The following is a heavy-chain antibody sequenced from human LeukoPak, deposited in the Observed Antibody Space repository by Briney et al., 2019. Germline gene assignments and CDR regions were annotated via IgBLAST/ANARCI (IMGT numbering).Heavy chain of an antibody. J-gene: IGHJ3*02. V-gene: IGHV4-61*02. CDR3: ARPSGYGSGSFGAFDT. D-gene: IGHD3-10*01. Sequence: SETLSLTCTVSGGSISSGSYYWSWIRQPAGKGLEWIGRIYTSGSTNYNPSLKSRVTISVDTSKNQFSLKLSSVTAADTAVYYCARPSGYGSGSFGAFDTWGQGTMVTVSS. CDR1: GGSISSGSYY. CDR2: IYTSGST.